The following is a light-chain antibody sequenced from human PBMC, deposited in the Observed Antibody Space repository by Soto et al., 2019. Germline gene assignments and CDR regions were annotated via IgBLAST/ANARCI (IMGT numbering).Light chain of an antibody. J-gene: IGKJ1*01. CDR2: DSS. Sequence: IVFTQSPGTLSLSPGERATLSCRASQSVSSSYLAWYQQKPGQAPRLLIFDSSNRATGVPVRFSGSGSGTDFTLTISRLEPEDFAVYYCQQYGSSPWTFGQGTKVDIK. CDR3: QQYGSSPWT. CDR1: QSVSSSY. V-gene: IGKV3-20*01.